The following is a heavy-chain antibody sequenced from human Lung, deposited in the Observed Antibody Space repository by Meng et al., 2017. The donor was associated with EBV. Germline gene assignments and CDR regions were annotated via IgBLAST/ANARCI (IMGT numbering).Heavy chain of an antibody. CDR2: IYHGGST. J-gene: IGHJ5*02. D-gene: IGHD6-13*01. CDR3: ARVAAAGNEWFDP. V-gene: IGHV4-4*02. Sequence: QVQLQESGPGLVKPSETLSSTCAVSGGSISSINWWTWVRQPPGKGLEWIGEIYHGGSTNYNPSLKSRVTISVDKSKNQFSLKLSSVTAADTAVYYCARVAAAGNEWFDPWGQGTLVTVSS. CDR1: GGSISSINW.